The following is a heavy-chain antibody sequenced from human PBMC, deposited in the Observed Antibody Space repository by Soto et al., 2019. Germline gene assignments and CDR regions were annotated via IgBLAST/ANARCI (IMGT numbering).Heavy chain of an antibody. Sequence: QVQLVQSGAEVKKPGASVKVSCKASGYTFTSYGISWVRQAPGQGLEWMGWNSAYNGNTNYAQQLQGRVTMTTDTSTSTAYMELRSLRSDDTAVYYCARVKYSPPDYYYYGMDVWGQGTTVTVSS. D-gene: IGHD5-18*01. CDR3: ARVKYSPPDYYYYGMDV. CDR2: NSAYNGNT. CDR1: GYTFTSYG. J-gene: IGHJ6*02. V-gene: IGHV1-18*01.